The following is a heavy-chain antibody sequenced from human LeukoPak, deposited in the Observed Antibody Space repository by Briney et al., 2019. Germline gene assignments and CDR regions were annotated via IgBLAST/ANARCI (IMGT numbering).Heavy chain of an antibody. CDR3: ARATSDSYYFDY. Sequence: ASVKVSCKASGYTFTGYYMHWVRQAPGQGLEWMGLINPNTGGTNYAQRFQGRVTMTRNTSISTAYMELSSLRSEDTAVYYCARATSDSYYFDYWGQGTLVTVSS. J-gene: IGHJ4*02. CDR1: GYTFTGYY. V-gene: IGHV1-2*02. CDR2: INPNTGGT.